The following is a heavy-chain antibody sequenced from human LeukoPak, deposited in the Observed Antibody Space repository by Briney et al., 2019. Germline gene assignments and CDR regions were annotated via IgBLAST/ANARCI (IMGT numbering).Heavy chain of an antibody. CDR1: GYTFICYS. J-gene: IGHJ5*02. CDR2: IDAGNGYT. V-gene: IGHV1-3*01. Sequence: ASVKGSCKASGYTFICYSIHWVGQAPGQRPEWMGWIDAGNGYTKYSQNFEGRVTITRDTSASTAYMELSSLRSEDTAVYYCARWAVAGSDTWGQGTQVIVSS. D-gene: IGHD6-19*01. CDR3: ARWAVAGSDT.